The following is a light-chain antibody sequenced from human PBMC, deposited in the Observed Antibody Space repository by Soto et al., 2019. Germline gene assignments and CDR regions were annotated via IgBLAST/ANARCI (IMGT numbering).Light chain of an antibody. V-gene: IGKV3-15*01. J-gene: IGKJ2*01. CDR2: GAS. CDR3: QQFSTCPYT. CDR1: QDVSKN. Sequence: EIVMTQSPATLSVSPGDRATLSCRASQDVSKNLAWYQQKPGQAPRLLVYGASTRATGIPARLSGSGSGTECTLTISSLQSEDFAVYYCQQFSTCPYTFGRGTKLEI.